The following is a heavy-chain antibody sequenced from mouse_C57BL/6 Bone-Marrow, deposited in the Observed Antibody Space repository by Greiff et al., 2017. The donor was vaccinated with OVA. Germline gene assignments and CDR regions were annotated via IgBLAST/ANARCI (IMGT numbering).Heavy chain of an antibody. D-gene: IGHD4-1*01. CDR3: ARATFFWDDDY. CDR1: GYTFTSYD. V-gene: IGHV1-85*01. CDR2: IYPRDGST. J-gene: IGHJ2*01. Sequence: QVQLKESGPELVKPGASVKLSCKASGYTFTSYDINWVKQRPGQGLEWIGWIYPRDGSTKYNEKFKGKATLTVDTSSSTAYMELHSLTSEDSAVYFCARATFFWDDDYWGQGTTLTVSS.